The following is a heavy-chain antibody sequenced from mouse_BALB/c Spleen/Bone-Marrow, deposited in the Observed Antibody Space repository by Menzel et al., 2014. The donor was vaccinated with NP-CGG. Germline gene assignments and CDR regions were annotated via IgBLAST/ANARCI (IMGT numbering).Heavy chain of an antibody. CDR3: ARDINYDIYWYFDV. V-gene: IGHV7-3*02. CDR1: GFTFTDYH. D-gene: IGHD2-4*01. J-gene: IGHJ1*01. CDR2: IRNKAKGYTT. Sequence: DVQLQESGGGLVQPGGSLRLSCATSGFTFTDYHMSWVRQPPGKALEWLGFIRNKAKGYTTEYSASVKGRFTISRDNSRSILYLQMNTLRAEDSATYYCARDINYDIYWYFDVWGAGTTVTVSS.